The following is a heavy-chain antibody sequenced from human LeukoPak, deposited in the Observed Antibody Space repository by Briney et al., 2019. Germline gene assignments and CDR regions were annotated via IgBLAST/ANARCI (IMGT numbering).Heavy chain of an antibody. CDR2: ISYDGSNK. CDR1: GFTFSSYG. V-gene: IGHV3-30*18. D-gene: IGHD5-24*01. Sequence: PGGSLRLSCAASGFTFSSYGMHWVRQAPGKGLEWVAVISYDGSNKYYADSVKGRFTISRDNSKNTLYLQMNSLRAEDTAVYYCAKGGDGYNSPFDYWGQGTLVTVSS. CDR3: AKGGDGYNSPFDY. J-gene: IGHJ4*02.